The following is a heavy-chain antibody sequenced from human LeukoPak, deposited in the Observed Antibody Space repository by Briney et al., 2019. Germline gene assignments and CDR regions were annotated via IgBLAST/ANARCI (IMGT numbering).Heavy chain of an antibody. CDR1: GGSISTSSYY. J-gene: IGHJ5*02. Sequence: SETLSLTCTVSGGSISTSSYYWGWIRQPPGKGLEWIGSIYYSGSTYYNPSLKSRVAISVDTSRKQFSLKLSSVTAADTAVYYCARGYCSSTTCSPGDNWFDPWGQGTLVTVSS. CDR2: IYYSGST. V-gene: IGHV4-39*01. D-gene: IGHD2-2*01. CDR3: ARGYCSSTTCSPGDNWFDP.